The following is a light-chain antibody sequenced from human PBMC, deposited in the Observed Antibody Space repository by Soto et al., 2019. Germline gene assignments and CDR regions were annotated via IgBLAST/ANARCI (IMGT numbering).Light chain of an antibody. V-gene: IGKV1-5*01. CDR3: QQRASGWT. CDR1: QSVSSW. Sequence: DIQMTQSPSTLSASVGDRVTISSRASQSVSSWLAWYQQKPGKAPKLLIYAASSLQSGVPSRFSGSGSGTDFTLTISSLEPEDFAVYYCQQRASGWTSGAGTKVDTK. J-gene: IGKJ1*01. CDR2: AAS.